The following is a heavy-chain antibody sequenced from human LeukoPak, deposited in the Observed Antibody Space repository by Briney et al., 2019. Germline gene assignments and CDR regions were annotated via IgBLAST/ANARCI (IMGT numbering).Heavy chain of an antibody. J-gene: IGHJ4*02. D-gene: IGHD3-10*01. V-gene: IGHV4-31*03. Sequence: SETLSLTCTVSGGSISSGGYYWSWIRQHPGKGLEWIGYIYYSGSTYYNPSLKSRVTISVDTSKHQFSLKLSSVTAADTAVYYCASLWNYGSGSYLDYWGQGTLVTVSS. CDR2: IYYSGST. CDR3: ASLWNYGSGSYLDY. CDR1: GGSISSGGYY.